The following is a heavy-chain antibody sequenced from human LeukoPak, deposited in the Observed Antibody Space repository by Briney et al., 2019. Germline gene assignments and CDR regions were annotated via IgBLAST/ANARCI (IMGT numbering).Heavy chain of an antibody. J-gene: IGHJ4*02. V-gene: IGHV4-34*01. CDR3: ARARVVPAATFDY. Sequence: PSETLSLTCAVYGVSFSGYYWSWIHQPPGKGLEWIGEINHSGSTNYNPSLNSRVTISVDTSKTQFSLKLSSVTAADTAVYYCARARVVPAATFDYWGQGTLVTVSS. D-gene: IGHD2-2*01. CDR1: GVSFSGYY. CDR2: INHSGST.